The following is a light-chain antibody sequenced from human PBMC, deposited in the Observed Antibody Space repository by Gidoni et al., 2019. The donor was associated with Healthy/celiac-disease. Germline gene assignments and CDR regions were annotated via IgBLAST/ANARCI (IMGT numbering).Light chain of an antibody. CDR2: GAS. CDR1: QSVSSSY. CDR3: QQYGSSPLWT. Sequence: IAFTQSPGTLSLSPGERATLSCRASQSVSSSYLAWYQQKPGKAPRLLIYGASSRATGIPDRFSGSGSGTDFTLTISRLEPEDFAVYYCQQYGSSPLWTFGQGTKVEIK. J-gene: IGKJ1*01. V-gene: IGKV3-20*01.